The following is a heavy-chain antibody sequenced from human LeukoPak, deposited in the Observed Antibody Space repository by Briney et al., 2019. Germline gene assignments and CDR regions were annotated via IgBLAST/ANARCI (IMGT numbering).Heavy chain of an antibody. CDR2: IIPIFGIA. D-gene: IGHD4/OR15-4a*01. V-gene: IGHV1-69*04. CDR3: ARDEYGINWFDP. CDR1: GGTFSSYA. Sequence: SVKVSCKASGGTFSSYAISWVRQAPGQGLEWMGRIIPIFGIANYAQKFQGRVTITADKSTSTAYMELSSLRSEDTAAYYCARDEYGINWFDPWGQGTLVTVSS. J-gene: IGHJ5*02.